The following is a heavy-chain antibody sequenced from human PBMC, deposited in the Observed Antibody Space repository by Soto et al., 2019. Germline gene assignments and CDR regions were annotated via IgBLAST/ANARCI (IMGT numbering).Heavy chain of an antibody. CDR1: GGSISSGGYY. Sequence: QVQLQESGPGLVKPSQTLSLTCTVSGGSISSGGYYWSWIRQHPGKGLEWIGHIYYSGSTYYNPSLKSRVTISVDTSKNQFSLKLSSVTAADTAVYYCARGTMVRTTYNWFDPWGQGTLVTVSS. CDR2: IYYSGST. V-gene: IGHV4-31*03. D-gene: IGHD3-10*01. J-gene: IGHJ5*02. CDR3: ARGTMVRTTYNWFDP.